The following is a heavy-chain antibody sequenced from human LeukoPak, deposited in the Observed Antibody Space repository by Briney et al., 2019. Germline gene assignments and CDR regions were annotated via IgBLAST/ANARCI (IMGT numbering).Heavy chain of an antibody. J-gene: IGHJ3*02. V-gene: IGHV4-31*03. D-gene: IGHD1-26*01. CDR3: ARGGNAFDI. CDR1: GGXISSGGYY. Sequence: SQTLSLTCTVSGGXISSGGYYWGWIRQHPGGGLEWIGYIYYSGSNYYNPSLKSRVTISVDTSKNQYSLKLNSVTAADTAVYYCARGGNAFDIWGQGTMVTVSS. CDR2: IYYSGSN.